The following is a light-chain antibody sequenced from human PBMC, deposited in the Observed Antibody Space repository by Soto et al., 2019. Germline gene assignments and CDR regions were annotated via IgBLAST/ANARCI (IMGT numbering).Light chain of an antibody. J-gene: IGLJ1*01. CDR3: KSYAGSNTYV. Sequence: QSVLTQPPSASGSPGQSVTISCTGTKXDIGVYDFVSWYQHHPGKAPRLIIYEVVQRPSGVPDRFSGSKSGDTASLTVSGLQAADEADYFCKSYAGSNTYVSGSGTKVTVL. CDR2: EVV. V-gene: IGLV2-8*01. CDR1: KXDIGVYDF.